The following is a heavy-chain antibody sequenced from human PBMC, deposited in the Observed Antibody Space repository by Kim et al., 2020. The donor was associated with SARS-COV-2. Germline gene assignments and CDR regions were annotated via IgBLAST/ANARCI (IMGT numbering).Heavy chain of an antibody. CDR3: ARDSALLWFPSVGMDV. V-gene: IGHV3-53*01. Sequence: GGSLRLSCAASGFTVSSNYMSWVRQAPGKGLEWVSVIYSGGSTYYADSVKGRFTISRDNSKNTLYLQMNSLRAEDTAVYYCARDSALLWFPSVGMDVWGQGTTVTVSS. D-gene: IGHD3-10*01. CDR2: IYSGGST. CDR1: GFTVSSNY. J-gene: IGHJ6*02.